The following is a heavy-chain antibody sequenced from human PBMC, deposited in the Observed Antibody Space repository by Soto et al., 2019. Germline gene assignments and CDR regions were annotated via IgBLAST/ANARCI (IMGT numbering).Heavy chain of an antibody. Sequence: QVQLVESGGGVVQPGRSLRLSCAASGFTFSSYGMHWVRQAPGKGLEWVAVISYDGSNKYYADSVKGRFTISRDNSKNTLYLHMNSLRAEDTAVYYCAKDGGSSWYKGYYYYYGMDVWGQGTTVTVSS. CDR1: GFTFSSYG. J-gene: IGHJ6*02. CDR2: ISYDGSNK. D-gene: IGHD6-13*01. CDR3: AKDGGSSWYKGYYYYYGMDV. V-gene: IGHV3-30*18.